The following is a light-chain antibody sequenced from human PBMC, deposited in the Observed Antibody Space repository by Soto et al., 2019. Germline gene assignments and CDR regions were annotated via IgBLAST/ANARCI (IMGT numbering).Light chain of an antibody. CDR1: SRDVGNYNY. CDR2: EVS. J-gene: IGLJ2*01. CDR3: SSYTSSSTLVV. Sequence: QSALTQPASVSGSPGQSITISCTGTSRDVGNYNYVSWYQQHPGKAPKLMIYEVSNRPSGVSNRFSGSKSGNTASLTISGLQAEDEADYYCSSYTSSSTLVVFGGGTQLTVL. V-gene: IGLV2-14*01.